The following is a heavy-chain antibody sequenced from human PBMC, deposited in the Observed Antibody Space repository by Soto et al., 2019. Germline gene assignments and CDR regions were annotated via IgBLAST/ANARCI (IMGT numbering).Heavy chain of an antibody. CDR3: ARSRGVDYYYGMDV. D-gene: IGHD3-10*01. J-gene: IGHJ6*02. CDR2: ISGSGDST. Sequence: GGSLRLSCAASGFTFSSYAMNWVRQAPGKGLEWVSVISGSGDSTYYADSVKGRFTISRDNSKNTLYLQMNSLRAEDTAVYYCARSRGVDYYYGMDVWGQGTTVTVSS. V-gene: IGHV3-23*01. CDR1: GFTFSSYA.